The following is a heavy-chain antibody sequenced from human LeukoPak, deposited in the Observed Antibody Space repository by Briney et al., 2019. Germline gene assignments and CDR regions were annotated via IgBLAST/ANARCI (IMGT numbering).Heavy chain of an antibody. CDR1: GFPFSDYY. Sequence: GGPVRLSCAASGFPFSDYYVIGIRQAPGRGREWLSYISSSGNTIYYADSVKGRFTISRDHAKHSLYLQMNSLRPEDTAVYYCARRGSDYWGQGTLVTVSS. CDR3: ARRGSDY. CDR2: ISSSGNTI. V-gene: IGHV3-11*04. J-gene: IGHJ4*02.